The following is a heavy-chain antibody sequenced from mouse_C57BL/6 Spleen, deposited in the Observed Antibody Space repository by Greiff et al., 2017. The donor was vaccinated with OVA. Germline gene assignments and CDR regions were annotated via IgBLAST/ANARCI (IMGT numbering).Heavy chain of an antibody. Sequence: EVQLQQSGPELVKPGASVKISCKASGYTFTDYYMNWVKQSHGKSLEWIGDINPNNGGTSYNQKFKGKATLTVDKSSSTAYMELRSLTSEDSAVYYCATRSTMVTRGASWAMDYWGQGTSVTVSS. CDR1: GYTFTDYY. CDR3: ATRSTMVTRGASWAMDY. V-gene: IGHV1-26*01. CDR2: INPNNGGT. D-gene: IGHD2-2*01. J-gene: IGHJ4*01.